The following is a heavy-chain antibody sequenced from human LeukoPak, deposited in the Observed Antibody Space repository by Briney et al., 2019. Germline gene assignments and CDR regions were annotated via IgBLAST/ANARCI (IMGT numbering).Heavy chain of an antibody. CDR2: INPNSGGT. CDR1: GCTFTGYY. Sequence: ASVKVSCKASGCTFTGYYMHWVRQAPGQGLEWMGWINPNSGGTNYAQKFQGRVTMTRDTSISTAYMELSRLRSDDTAVYYCARPFTIFGVVIMYDAFDIWGQGTMVTVSS. CDR3: ARPFTIFGVVIMYDAFDI. J-gene: IGHJ3*02. V-gene: IGHV1-2*02. D-gene: IGHD3-3*01.